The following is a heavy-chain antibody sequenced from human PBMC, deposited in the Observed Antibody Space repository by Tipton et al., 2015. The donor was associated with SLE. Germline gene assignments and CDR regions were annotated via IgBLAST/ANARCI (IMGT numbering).Heavy chain of an antibody. CDR1: SNYE. V-gene: IGHV4-39*07. Sequence: SNYEMNWVRQAPGKGLEWVGSVFYSGTTYYNPSLKSRVTISVDMSKNQLSLRLRSVTAADTAVYYCAKDTGWQQLVRFDDWGQGTLVTVSS. D-gene: IGHD6-13*01. CDR3: AKDTGWQQLVRFDD. J-gene: IGHJ4*02. CDR2: VFYSGTT.